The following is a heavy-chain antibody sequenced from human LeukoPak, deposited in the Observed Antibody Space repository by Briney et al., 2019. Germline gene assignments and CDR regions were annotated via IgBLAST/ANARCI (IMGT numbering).Heavy chain of an antibody. V-gene: IGHV3-53*01. D-gene: IGHD3-16*02. Sequence: GGSLRLSCAASGFTVSSNYMSWVRQAPGKGLEWVSVIYSGGSTYYADSVKGRFTISRDNSKNTLYLQVNSLRAEDTAVYYCARGGYYDYVWGSYRYVDDWGQGTLVTVSS. CDR3: ARGGYYDYVWGSYRYVDD. CDR2: IYSGGST. J-gene: IGHJ4*02. CDR1: GFTVSSNY.